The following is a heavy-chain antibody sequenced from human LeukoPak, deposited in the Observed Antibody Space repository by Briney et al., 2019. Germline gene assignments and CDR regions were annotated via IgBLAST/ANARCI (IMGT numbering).Heavy chain of an antibody. Sequence: PSETLSLTCTVSGVSVSSGTYYWPWIRQPPGKGLEWIGNIYTSGSTNYSPSLKSRLTISLDTSKNQFSLKLSSVTAADTAVYYCARMAYYYDSDGYSQLDYWGQGTLVTVSS. CDR3: ARMAYYYDSDGYSQLDY. V-gene: IGHV4-61*01. CDR2: IYTSGST. D-gene: IGHD3-22*01. J-gene: IGHJ4*02. CDR1: GVSVSSGTYY.